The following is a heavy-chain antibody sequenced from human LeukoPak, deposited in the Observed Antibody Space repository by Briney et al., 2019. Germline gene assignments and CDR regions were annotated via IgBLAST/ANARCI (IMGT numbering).Heavy chain of an antibody. V-gene: IGHV4-39*01. CDR1: GDSLGSGMYY. CDR2: IYHSGSI. D-gene: IGHD4-17*01. Sequence: SETLSLTCTVSGDSLGSGMYYWGWIRQAPGKGLTWIGSIYHSGSIFYNASVESRVGMSVCPPNTQFSLRLTSVTAAVTVVYYCARLWQVTTCAKFENWGQGILVTVSS. J-gene: IGHJ4*02. CDR3: ARLWQVTTCAKFEN.